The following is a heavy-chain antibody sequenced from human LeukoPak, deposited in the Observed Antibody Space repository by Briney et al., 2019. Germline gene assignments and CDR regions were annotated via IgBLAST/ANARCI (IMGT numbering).Heavy chain of an antibody. CDR3: ARQESGPYHYMDV. J-gene: IGHJ6*03. V-gene: IGHV4-59*08. CDR2: VYYSVST. D-gene: IGHD3-3*01. Sequence: SETLSLTCSVSGGSISSYYWTWIRQAPGKGLEWIGYVYYSVSTNYNPSLKSRVSISQDTSKNQVPLKLSSVTAADTAVYYCARQESGPYHYMDVWGKGTTVTVSS. CDR1: GGSISSYY.